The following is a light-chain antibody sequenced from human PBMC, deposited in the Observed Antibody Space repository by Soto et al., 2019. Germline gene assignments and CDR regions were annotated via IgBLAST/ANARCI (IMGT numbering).Light chain of an antibody. CDR2: EVS. Sequence: QSVLTQPASVSGSPGQSITISCTGTSSDIGYYNYVSWYQQHPGKAPKLMIFEVSHRPSGVSNRFSGSKSGNTASLTISGLQAEDEADYYCNSYTGSSSLSVFGSGTKLTVL. CDR3: NSYTGSSSLSV. CDR1: SSDIGYYNY. J-gene: IGLJ1*01. V-gene: IGLV2-14*01.